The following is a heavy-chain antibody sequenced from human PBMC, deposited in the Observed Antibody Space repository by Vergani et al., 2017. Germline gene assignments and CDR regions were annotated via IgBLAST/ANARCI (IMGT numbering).Heavy chain of an antibody. J-gene: IGHJ6*02. V-gene: IGHV3-23*01. CDR2: ISGSGGST. D-gene: IGHD5-12*01. CDR3: AKANPRNSGYDYLYYDHAMDV. CDR1: GFTFNHYA. Sequence: EVQLLESGGDLVQPGGSLRLSCAASGFTFNHYAMNWVRQAPGKGREWVSGISGSGGSTYYAGSVKGRFTISRDSSKNTLYLQMNSLSAGDTAVYYCAKANPRNSGYDYLYYDHAMDVWGQGTTVTVSS.